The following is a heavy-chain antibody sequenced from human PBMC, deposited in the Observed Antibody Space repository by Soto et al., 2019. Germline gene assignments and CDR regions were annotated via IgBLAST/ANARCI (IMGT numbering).Heavy chain of an antibody. Sequence: GGSLRLSCAASGFSFSDYYMNWIRQPPGKGLEWVGYISSYSTYTDNADSVRGRFTISRDNSKNSLYLQMTGLRVEDTAVYFCAGGPKEPSAVEVAFHVWGPGTMVTVSS. CDR1: GFSFSDYY. V-gene: IGHV3-11*06. CDR2: ISSYSTYT. J-gene: IGHJ3*01. D-gene: IGHD2-2*01. CDR3: AGGPKEPSAVEVAFHV.